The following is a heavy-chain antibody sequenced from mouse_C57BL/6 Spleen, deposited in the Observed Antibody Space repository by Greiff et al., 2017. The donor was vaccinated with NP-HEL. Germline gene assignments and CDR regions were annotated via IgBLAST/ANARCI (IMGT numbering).Heavy chain of an antibody. J-gene: IGHJ2*01. CDR2: IWWDDDK. Sequence: VKLVESGPGILQPSQTLSLTCSFSGFSLSTFGMGVGWIRQPSGKGLEWLAHIWWDDDKYYHPALKSRLTISKDTSKNQVFLKIANVDTADTATYYCARIPSRPDYFDYWGQGTTLTVSS. V-gene: IGHV8-8*01. CDR1: GFSLSTFGMG. D-gene: IGHD2-10*02. CDR3: ARIPSRPDYFDY.